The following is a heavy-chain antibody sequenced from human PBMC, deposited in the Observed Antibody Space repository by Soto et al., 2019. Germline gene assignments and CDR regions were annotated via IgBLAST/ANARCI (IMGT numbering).Heavy chain of an antibody. CDR2: IFSNDEK. CDR3: ARQYYDFWSGYLGGDYYYGMDV. V-gene: IGHV2-26*01. D-gene: IGHD3-3*01. CDR1: GFSLSNARMG. Sequence: QVTLKESGPVLVKPTETLTLTCTVSGFSLSNARMGVSWIRQPPGKALEWLAHIFSNDEKSYSTSLKSRLTISKDTSKSQVVLTMTNMDPVDTATYYCARQYYDFWSGYLGGDYYYGMDVWGQGTTVTVSS. J-gene: IGHJ6*02.